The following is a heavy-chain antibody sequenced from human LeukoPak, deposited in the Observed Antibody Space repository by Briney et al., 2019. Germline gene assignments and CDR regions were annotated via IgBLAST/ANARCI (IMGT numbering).Heavy chain of an antibody. CDR1: GGTFSSYA. V-gene: IGHV1-69*05. CDR3: ASDYSSTSRYSSGLDAFDI. Sequence: GSSVKVSCKASGGTFSSYAISWVRQAPGQGLEWMGRIIPIFGTANYAQKFQGRVTITTDESTSTAYMELSSLRSEDTAVYYCASDYSSTSRYSSGLDAFDIWGQGTMVTVSP. J-gene: IGHJ3*02. CDR2: IIPIFGTA. D-gene: IGHD6-19*01.